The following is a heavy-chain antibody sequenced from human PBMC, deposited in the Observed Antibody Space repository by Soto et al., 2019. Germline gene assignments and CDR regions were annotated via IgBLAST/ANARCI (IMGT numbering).Heavy chain of an antibody. V-gene: IGHV4-59*08. D-gene: IGHD3-22*01. CDR1: GGSISSYY. CDR3: ARRYYYDSSGYPYYYGMDV. J-gene: IGHJ6*02. CDR2: IYYSGST. Sequence: SETLSLTCTVSGGSISSYYWSWIRQPPGKGLEWIGYIYYSGSTYYNPSLKSRVTISVDTSKNQFSLKLSSVTAADTAVYYCARRYYYDSSGYPYYYGMDVWGQGTTVTVSS.